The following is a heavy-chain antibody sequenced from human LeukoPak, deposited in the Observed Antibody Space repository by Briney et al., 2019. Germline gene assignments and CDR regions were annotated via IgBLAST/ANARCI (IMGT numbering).Heavy chain of an antibody. J-gene: IGHJ3*02. Sequence: PSQTLSLTCIVSGGSISSSGYYWDWIRQPPGKGLEWIGNFYYTGSTYYNPSLKSRITISVDTSKNQFSLKLRSVTAADTAVYYCARHSRSGYGDYESAFDIWGQGTMVTVSS. CDR3: ARHSRSGYGDYESAFDI. V-gene: IGHV4-39*01. CDR2: FYYTGST. D-gene: IGHD5-12*01. CDR1: GGSISSSGYY.